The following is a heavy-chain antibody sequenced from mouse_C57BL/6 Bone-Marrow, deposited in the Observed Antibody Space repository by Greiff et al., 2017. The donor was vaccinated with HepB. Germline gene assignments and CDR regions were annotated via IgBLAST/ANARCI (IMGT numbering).Heavy chain of an antibody. CDR3: AREDYYGSSLFAY. CDR2: ISDGGSYT. J-gene: IGHJ3*01. CDR1: GFTFSSYA. D-gene: IGHD1-1*01. Sequence: EVKVVESGGGLVKPGGSLKLSCAASGFTFSSYAMSWVRQTPEKRLEWVATISDGGSYTYYPDNVKGRFTISRDNAKNNLYLQMSHLKSEDTAMYYCAREDYYGSSLFAYWGQGTLVTVSA. V-gene: IGHV5-4*01.